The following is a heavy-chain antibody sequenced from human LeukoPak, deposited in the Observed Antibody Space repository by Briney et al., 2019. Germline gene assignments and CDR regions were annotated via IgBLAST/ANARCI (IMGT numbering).Heavy chain of an antibody. D-gene: IGHD1-1*01. CDR1: GFTFSSYE. CDR3: ARERQLERLAFGKEGSAFDY. Sequence: GGSLRLSCAASGFTFSSYEMDWVRQAPGKGLEWVSYISSFSSTIYYADSVMGRFTISRDNAKNSLYLQMNRLRAEDTAVYYCARERQLERLAFGKEGSAFDYWGQGTLVTVSS. J-gene: IGHJ4*02. V-gene: IGHV3-48*03. CDR2: ISSFSSTI.